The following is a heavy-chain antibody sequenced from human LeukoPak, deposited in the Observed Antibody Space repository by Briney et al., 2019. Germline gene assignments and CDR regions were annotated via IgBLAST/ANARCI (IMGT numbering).Heavy chain of an antibody. V-gene: IGHV4-59*12. CDR1: GGSISSYY. CDR2: IYYSGST. J-gene: IGHJ2*01. Sequence: SETLSLTCTVSGGSISSYYWSWIRQPPGKGLEWIGYIYYSGSTNYNPSLKSRVTISVDTSKNQFSLKLSSVTAADTAAYYCARDDSGWYFDLWGRGTLVTVSS. D-gene: IGHD6-19*01. CDR3: ARDDSGWYFDL.